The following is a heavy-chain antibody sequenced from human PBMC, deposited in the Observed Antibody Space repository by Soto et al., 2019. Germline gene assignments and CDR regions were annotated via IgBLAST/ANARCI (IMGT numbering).Heavy chain of an antibody. CDR2: IYYSGNT. J-gene: IGHJ5*02. CDR1: GGSISSSSFY. Sequence: QVQLQESGPGLVKPSETLSLSCSVSGGSISSSSFYWGWIRQPPGKGLAWIGSIYYSGNTYYNPSLASRVAISADTSTNQFSLKLSVVTAADTAVYYCVRRRASTPNWFDPWGQGTLVIVSS. V-gene: IGHV4-39*01. CDR3: VRRRASTPNWFDP.